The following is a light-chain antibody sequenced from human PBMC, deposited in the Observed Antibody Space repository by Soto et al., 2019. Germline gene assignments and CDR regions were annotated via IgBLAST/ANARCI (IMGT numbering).Light chain of an antibody. Sequence: DTQMTQSPSSVSASVGDRVTISCRASQDIHTWLAWYQQKPGNAPNLLIYGASILQSGVPSRFSGSGSGTDFTLTISSLQPEDSATYYCQQANSFPFTFGPGTKVDV. V-gene: IGKV1-12*01. CDR2: GAS. J-gene: IGKJ3*01. CDR3: QQANSFPFT. CDR1: QDIHTW.